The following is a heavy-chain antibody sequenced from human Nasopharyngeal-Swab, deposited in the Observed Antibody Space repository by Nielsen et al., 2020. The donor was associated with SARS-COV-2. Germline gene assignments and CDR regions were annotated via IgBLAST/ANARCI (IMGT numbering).Heavy chain of an antibody. V-gene: IGHV3-9*01. CDR3: ARENNWEALRYFDL. J-gene: IGHJ2*01. D-gene: IGHD1-20*01. Sequence: VRQARGKGLEWVSGISWNGNIRGHADSVEGRFTISRDNAKSSLYLQMNSLRVEDTALYYCARENNWEALRYFDLWGRGTLVTVSS. CDR2: ISWNGNIR.